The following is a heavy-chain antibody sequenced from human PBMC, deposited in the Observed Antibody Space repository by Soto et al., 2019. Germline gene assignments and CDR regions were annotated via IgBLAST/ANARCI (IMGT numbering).Heavy chain of an antibody. CDR2: IYYSGST. Sequence: PSETLALTCTVSGGSIRSYCWSWIRQPPGKGLEWIGYIYYSGSTNYNPSLKSRVTISVDTSKNQFSLKLSSVTAADTAVYYCARGLDGNNWFDPWGQGTLVTVSS. V-gene: IGHV4-59*12. CDR1: GGSIRSYC. J-gene: IGHJ5*02. CDR3: ARGLDGNNWFDP.